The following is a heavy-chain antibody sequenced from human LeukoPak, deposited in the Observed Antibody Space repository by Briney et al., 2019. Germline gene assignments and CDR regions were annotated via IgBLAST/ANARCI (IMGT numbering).Heavy chain of an antibody. J-gene: IGHJ5*02. Sequence: SETQSLTCAVYGGSFSSYYWSWIRQPPGKGLEWIGEINHSGSTNYNPSLKSRVTISVDTSKNQFSLKLSSVTAADTAVYYCAKTLTTNWFDPWGQGTLVTVSS. D-gene: IGHD4-11*01. CDR3: AKTLTTNWFDP. CDR2: INHSGST. V-gene: IGHV4-34*01. CDR1: GGSFSSYY.